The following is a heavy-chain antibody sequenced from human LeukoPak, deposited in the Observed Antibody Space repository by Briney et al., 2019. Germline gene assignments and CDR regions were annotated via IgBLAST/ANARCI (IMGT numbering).Heavy chain of an antibody. D-gene: IGHD3-22*01. CDR2: INADNGNT. V-gene: IGHV1-3*01. Sequence: ASVKVSCKASGYTFTNYVMSWVRQAPGQSFEWMGWINADNGNTKYSQKFQGRVTITIDTSASTAYMELRSLKSEDTAVYYCARERDYYDRNGYPNNWFDPWGQGTLVTVSS. CDR1: GYTFTNYV. J-gene: IGHJ5*02. CDR3: ARERDYYDRNGYPNNWFDP.